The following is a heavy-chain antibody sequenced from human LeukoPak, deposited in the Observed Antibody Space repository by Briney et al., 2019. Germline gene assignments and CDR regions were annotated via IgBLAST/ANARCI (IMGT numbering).Heavy chain of an antibody. Sequence: SQTLSLTCTVSSGSISSGGYYWSWIRQHPGKGLEWIGYIYYSGSTYYNPSLKSRVTISVDTSKNQFSLKLSSVTAADTAVYYCARGLDCGGDCYAYFDYWGQGTLVTVSS. J-gene: IGHJ4*02. CDR3: ARGLDCGGDCYAYFDY. CDR1: SGSISSGGYY. V-gene: IGHV4-31*03. CDR2: IYYSGST. D-gene: IGHD2-21*02.